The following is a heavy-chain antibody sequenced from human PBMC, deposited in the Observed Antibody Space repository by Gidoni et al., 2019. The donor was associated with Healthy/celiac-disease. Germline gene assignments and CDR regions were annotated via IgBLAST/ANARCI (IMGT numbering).Heavy chain of an antibody. Sequence: QVQLQESGPGLVKPSETLSLTCTFSGVSIIRYYWSWSRQHPGKGLEWIGYIYYSGSPNYNPSLKSRVTISVDTSKNQFSLKLSSVTAADTAVYYCARQHYGDYGRVHPPDYWGQGTLVTVSS. J-gene: IGHJ4*02. CDR3: ARQHYGDYGRVHPPDY. CDR1: GVSIIRYY. CDR2: IYYSGSP. V-gene: IGHV4-59*08. D-gene: IGHD4-17*01.